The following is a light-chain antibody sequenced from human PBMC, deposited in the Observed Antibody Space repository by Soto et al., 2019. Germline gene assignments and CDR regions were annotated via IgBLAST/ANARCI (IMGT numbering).Light chain of an antibody. Sequence: DIQMTQSPSTLCAFVGDRFTITCRASLSISSWLAWYQQKPGKAPKFLIYDGSTLESGVPARFSGSGSGTEFTLTISSLQPDDFGTYFCQQYDSYPWTFGQGTKV. CDR3: QQYDSYPWT. CDR2: DGS. CDR1: LSISSW. J-gene: IGKJ1*01. V-gene: IGKV1-5*01.